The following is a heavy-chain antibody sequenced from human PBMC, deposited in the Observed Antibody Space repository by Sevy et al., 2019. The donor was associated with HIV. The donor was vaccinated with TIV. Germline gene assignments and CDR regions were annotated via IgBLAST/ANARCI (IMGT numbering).Heavy chain of an antibody. CDR2: IYYSGGT. Sequence: SETLSLTCTVSGGSISSYYWSWIRQPPGKGLEWIGYIYYSGGTNYNPSLKSRVTISVDTSKNQFSLKLSSVTAADTAVYYCARDGGGGKPFDYWGQGTLVTVSS. CDR3: ARDGGGGKPFDY. CDR1: GGSISSYY. V-gene: IGHV4-59*01. J-gene: IGHJ4*02. D-gene: IGHD2-15*01.